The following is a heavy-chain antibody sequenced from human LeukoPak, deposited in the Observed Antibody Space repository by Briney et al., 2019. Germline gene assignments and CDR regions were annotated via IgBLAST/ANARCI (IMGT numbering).Heavy chain of an antibody. D-gene: IGHD1-26*01. CDR3: AREEIVGATFDY. Sequence: SVKVSCKASGGTFSSYTISWVRQAPGQGLEWMGRIIPILGIANYAQKFQGRVTITADKSTSTAYMELSSLRSEDTAVYYCAREEIVGATFDYWGQGTPVTVSS. J-gene: IGHJ4*02. CDR2: IIPILGIA. CDR1: GGTFSSYT. V-gene: IGHV1-69*04.